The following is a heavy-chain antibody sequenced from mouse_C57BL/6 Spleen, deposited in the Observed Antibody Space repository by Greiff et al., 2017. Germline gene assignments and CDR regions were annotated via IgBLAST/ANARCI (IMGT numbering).Heavy chain of an antibody. J-gene: IGHJ4*01. Sequence: QVQLQQPGTELVKPGASVKLSCKASGYTFTSYWMHWVKQSPGQGLEWIGNINPSNGGTNYNEKFKSKATLTVDKSSSTAYMQLSSLTSEDSAVYYCALYYGNYGGDYYAMDYWGQGTSVTVSS. CDR2: INPSNGGT. V-gene: IGHV1-53*01. CDR3: ALYYGNYGGDYYAMDY. CDR1: GYTFTSYW. D-gene: IGHD2-1*01.